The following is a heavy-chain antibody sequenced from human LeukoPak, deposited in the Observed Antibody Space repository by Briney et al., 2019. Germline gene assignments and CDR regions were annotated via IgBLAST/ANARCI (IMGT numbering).Heavy chain of an antibody. Sequence: GGSLRLSCAASGFTVSSYSMNWVRQAPGKALEWVSYITSSSSIIYNADSVKGRFTISRDNAKNSLYLQMNSLRDEDTAVYYCARDAGYSSGWSHWYFDLWGRGTLVTVSS. D-gene: IGHD6-19*01. CDR2: ITSSSSII. J-gene: IGHJ2*01. V-gene: IGHV3-48*02. CDR3: ARDAGYSSGWSHWYFDL. CDR1: GFTVSSYS.